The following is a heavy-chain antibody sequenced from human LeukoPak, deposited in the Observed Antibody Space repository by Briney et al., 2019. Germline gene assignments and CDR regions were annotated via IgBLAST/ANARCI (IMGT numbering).Heavy chain of an antibody. CDR1: GGSISSNSYY. Sequence: SETLSLTCAVSGGSISSNSYYWGWIRQPPGKGLEWIGSIYYSGSTYYNPSLKSRVTISVDTSKNQFSLKLSSVTAADTAAYHCARTRYYYNSRSYGAPYYFDYWGQGTLVTVSS. CDR3: ARTRYYYNSRSYGAPYYFDY. J-gene: IGHJ4*02. V-gene: IGHV4-39*01. D-gene: IGHD3-10*01. CDR2: IYYSGST.